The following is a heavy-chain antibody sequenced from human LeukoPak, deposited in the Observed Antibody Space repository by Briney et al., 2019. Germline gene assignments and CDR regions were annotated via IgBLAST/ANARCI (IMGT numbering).Heavy chain of an antibody. CDR1: GGSLSGYY. V-gene: IGHV4-34*01. Sequence: PSETLSLTCAVYGGSLSGYYWSWIRQPPGKGLEWIGEINHSGSTNYNPSLKSRVTISVDTSKNQFSLKLSSVTAADTAVYYCAREVPSIIGLYYYYMDVWGKGTTVTICS. CDR3: AREVPSIIGLYYYYMDV. D-gene: IGHD2-2*01. CDR2: INHSGST. J-gene: IGHJ6*03.